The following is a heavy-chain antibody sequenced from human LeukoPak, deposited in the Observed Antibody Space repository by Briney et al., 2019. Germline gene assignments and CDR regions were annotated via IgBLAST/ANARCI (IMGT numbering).Heavy chain of an antibody. D-gene: IGHD3-10*01. V-gene: IGHV4-59*01. Sequence: SETLSLTCTVSGGSISSYYWSWIRQPPGKGLEWIGYIYYSGSTNYNPSLKSRVTISGDTSKNQFSLKLSSVTAADTAVYYFARPSPGGSGTPYGMDGWGQGTTVTVSS. CDR1: GGSISSYY. CDR2: IYYSGST. J-gene: IGHJ6*02. CDR3: ARPSPGGSGTPYGMDG.